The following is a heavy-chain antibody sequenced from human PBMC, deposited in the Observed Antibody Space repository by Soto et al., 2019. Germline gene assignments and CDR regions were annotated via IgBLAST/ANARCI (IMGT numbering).Heavy chain of an antibody. CDR1: ELTFKTYG. D-gene: IGHD3-16*02. CDR2: ISYDGNRK. Sequence: PGGSLRLSCVASELTFKTYGMHWVRQAPGKGLAWVAVISYDGNRKHYVDSVRGRFTISRDNSKNTLYLQMNSLRTEDTAVYYCAKDSYRGDVVLTPAPYGYDYWGRGTLVTVSS. V-gene: IGHV3-30*18. J-gene: IGHJ4*02. CDR3: AKDSYRGDVVLTPAPYGYDY.